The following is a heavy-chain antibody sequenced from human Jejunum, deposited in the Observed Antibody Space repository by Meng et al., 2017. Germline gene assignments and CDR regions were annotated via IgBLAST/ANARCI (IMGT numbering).Heavy chain of an antibody. Sequence: SETLSLTCTVSGDSVNSGDYYWSWIRQPPGKGLEWIGNIYHSGATYYNPSLKSRVTISVDTSKNQFSLNLSSVTAADTAVYYCAKAVSASWYNHYWGPGTLVTVSS. CDR3: AKAVSASWYNHY. CDR1: GDSVNSGDYY. J-gene: IGHJ4*02. CDR2: IYHSGAT. V-gene: IGHV4-38-2*02. D-gene: IGHD6-13*01.